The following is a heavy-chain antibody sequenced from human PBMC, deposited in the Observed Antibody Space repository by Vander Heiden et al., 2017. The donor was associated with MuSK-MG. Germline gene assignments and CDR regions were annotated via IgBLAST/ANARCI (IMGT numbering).Heavy chain of an antibody. CDR1: GGSVSGYF. CDR3: ARHTCVRTEGDMDV. Sequence: QVQLQESGPGLVKPSETLSLTCTVSGGSVSGYFWSWIRQPPGKGLEWIAYIYYRGSTNYKPSLQSRVTISIDTSKNQFSLNLSSVTAADTAVYYCARHTCVRTEGDMDVWGQGTTVTVSS. V-gene: IGHV4-59*02. J-gene: IGHJ6*02. D-gene: IGHD2-2*01. CDR2: IYYRGST.